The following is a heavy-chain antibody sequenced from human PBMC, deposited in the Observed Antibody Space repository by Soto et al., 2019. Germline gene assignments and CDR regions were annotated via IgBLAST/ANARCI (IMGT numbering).Heavy chain of an antibody. Sequence: SHTLSLTCAISGYSVSSNSAALNWIRQSPSRGLEWLGRTYYRSKWYNDYAVSVKSRITINPDTSKNQFSLQLNSVTPEDTAVYYCARERSSGYLSQYYFDYWGQGTLVTVSS. CDR2: TYYRSKWYN. V-gene: IGHV6-1*01. CDR3: ARERSSGYLSQYYFDY. D-gene: IGHD6-19*01. CDR1: GYSVSSNSAA. J-gene: IGHJ4*02.